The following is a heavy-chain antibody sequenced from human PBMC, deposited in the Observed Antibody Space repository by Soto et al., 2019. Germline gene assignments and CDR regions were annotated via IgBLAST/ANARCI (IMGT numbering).Heavy chain of an antibody. Sequence: SETLSLTCTVSGGSISSGGYYWSWIRQHPGKGLEWIGYIYYSGSTYYNPSLKSRVTISVDTSKNQFSLKLSSVTAADTAVYYCARDLQYSRLFYGMDVWGQGTTVTVSS. V-gene: IGHV4-31*03. D-gene: IGHD6-13*01. CDR2: IYYSGST. CDR1: GGSISSGGYY. J-gene: IGHJ6*02. CDR3: ARDLQYSRLFYGMDV.